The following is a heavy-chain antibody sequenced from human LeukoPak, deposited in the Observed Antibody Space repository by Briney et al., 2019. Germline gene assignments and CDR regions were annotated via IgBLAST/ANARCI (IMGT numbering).Heavy chain of an antibody. Sequence: PGRSLRLSCAASGFTFSSYGMHWVRQAPGKGLEWVAVISYDGSNKYYADSVKGRFTIARDNSKNTLYLQMNSLRAEDTAVYYCARAGGYQRNNWFDPWGQGTLVTVSS. D-gene: IGHD3-22*01. CDR1: GFTFSSYG. V-gene: IGHV3-30*03. CDR3: ARAGGYQRNNWFDP. J-gene: IGHJ5*02. CDR2: ISYDGSNK.